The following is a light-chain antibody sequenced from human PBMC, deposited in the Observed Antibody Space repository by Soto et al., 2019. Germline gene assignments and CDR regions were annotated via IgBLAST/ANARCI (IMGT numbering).Light chain of an antibody. Sequence: DIQMTQSPSSLSASVGDRVTITCRASQGISNYLAWYQQKPGKVPKLLIYAASTLQSGVPSRFSGSGTGTHFTLTISTLQPEDVATYYCQKYNSAPRTFGQGPKVEIK. V-gene: IGKV1-27*01. CDR2: AAS. CDR1: QGISNY. J-gene: IGKJ1*01. CDR3: QKYNSAPRT.